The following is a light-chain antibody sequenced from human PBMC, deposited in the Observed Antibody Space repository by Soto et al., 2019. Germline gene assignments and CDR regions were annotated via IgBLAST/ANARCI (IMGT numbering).Light chain of an antibody. V-gene: IGKV2-30*01. CDR1: QSLVYNAANTY. CDR3: MQGRHWPIT. Sequence: DVVMTQSPLSLPVTLGQPASISCRSSQSLVYNAANTYLNWFHQRPGQSPRRLSYGVSNRDSGVPDRFSGRGSGTDFTLRISRVEAEDVGVYYCMQGRHWPITCGQGTRLEIK. CDR2: GVS. J-gene: IGKJ5*01.